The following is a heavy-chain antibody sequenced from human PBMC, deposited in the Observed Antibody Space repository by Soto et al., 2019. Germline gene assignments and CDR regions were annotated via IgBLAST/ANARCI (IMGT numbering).Heavy chain of an antibody. D-gene: IGHD6-13*01. Sequence: SLRLSCAASGFTFSSYWMHWVRQVPGKGLVWVSRINSDGSSTSYADSVKGRFTISRDNAKNMLYLQMNSLRVEDTAVYYCARGPEGINWYTHPIDYWGQGTLVTVSS. CDR3: ARGPEGINWYTHPIDY. CDR2: INSDGSST. CDR1: GFTFSSYW. J-gene: IGHJ4*02. V-gene: IGHV3-74*01.